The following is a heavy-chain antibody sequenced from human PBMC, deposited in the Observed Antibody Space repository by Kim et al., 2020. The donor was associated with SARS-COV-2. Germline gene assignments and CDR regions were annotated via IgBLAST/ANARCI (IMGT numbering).Heavy chain of an antibody. CDR2: INHSGST. J-gene: IGHJ4*02. Sequence: SETLSLTCAVYGGSFSDYYWNWIRQPPGKGLEWIGEINHSGSTNYNPSLKSRVTISVDTSKNQFSLKLSSVAAAETAVYYCARGITMVRGVTKRGPLDYWGQETLVTVSS. CDR1: GGSFSDYY. CDR3: ARGITMVRGVTKRGPLDY. V-gene: IGHV4-34*01. D-gene: IGHD3-10*01.